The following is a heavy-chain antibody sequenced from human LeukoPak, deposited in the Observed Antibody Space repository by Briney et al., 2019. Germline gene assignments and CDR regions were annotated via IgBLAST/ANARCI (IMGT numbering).Heavy chain of an antibody. J-gene: IGHJ4*02. CDR3: AGDIVATSGDF. D-gene: IGHD5-12*01. CDR1: GFTFSDFY. CDR2: ITSAGRAI. V-gene: IGHV3-11*01. Sequence: PGGPLRLSCAASGFTFSDFYMSWIRQAPGKGLEWVSYITSAGRAIYYADSVQGRFTISRDNARNSLYLQMNGLRAEDTAVYYCAGDIVATSGDFWGQGTLVTVSS.